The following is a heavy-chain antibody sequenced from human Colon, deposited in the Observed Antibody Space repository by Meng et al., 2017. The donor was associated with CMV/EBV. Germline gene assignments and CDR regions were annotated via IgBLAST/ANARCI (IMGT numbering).Heavy chain of an antibody. J-gene: IGHJ5*01. Sequence: AHPQEQSPALLQHSVTPALTRSVTGATTSGDNWWTWVRQPSGKWLAWIGEIYHSGTTNYTPSLKSRVTISVDKSKNQVSLNLSSVTAADTAVYFCAKIPLGYSLSPLVGLDSWGQGTLVTVSS. D-gene: IGHD5-18*01. V-gene: IGHV4-4*02. CDR3: AKIPLGYSLSPLVGLDS. CDR2: IYHSGTT. CDR1: GATTSGDNW.